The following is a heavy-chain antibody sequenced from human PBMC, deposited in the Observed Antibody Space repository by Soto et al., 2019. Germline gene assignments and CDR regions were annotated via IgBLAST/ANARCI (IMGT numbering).Heavy chain of an antibody. J-gene: IGHJ5*02. CDR3: ARAMELLDNFNWFDP. Sequence: QVQLQESGPGLVKPSQTLSLTCTVSGGSISSGDYYWSWIRQPPGKGLEWIGYIYYSGSTYYNPSLKSRVTISVDTSKNQFSLKLSSVTAADTAMYYCARAMELLDNFNWFDPWGQGTLVTVSS. CDR1: GGSISSGDYY. D-gene: IGHD2-15*01. CDR2: IYYSGST. V-gene: IGHV4-30-4*01.